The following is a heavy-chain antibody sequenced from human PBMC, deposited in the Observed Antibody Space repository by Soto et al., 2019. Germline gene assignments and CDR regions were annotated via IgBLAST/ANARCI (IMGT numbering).Heavy chain of an antibody. J-gene: IGHJ6*02. V-gene: IGHV1-18*01. CDR3: VRDPPGSPQLDYYYYGMDV. Sequence: ASVKVSCKASGYTFINYAITWVRQAPGQGLEWVGWIGGYSSNANYAENLQGRVTMTIDTSTSTAYMELRSLRSDDTAMYYCVRDPPGSPQLDYYYYGMDVWGQGTTVTVSS. CDR2: IGGYSSNA. D-gene: IGHD3-10*01. CDR1: GYTFINYA.